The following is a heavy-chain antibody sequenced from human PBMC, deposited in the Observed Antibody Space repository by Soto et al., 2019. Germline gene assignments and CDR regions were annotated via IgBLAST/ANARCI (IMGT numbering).Heavy chain of an antibody. CDR1: GGSISSAGYY. V-gene: IGHV4-31*03. D-gene: IGHD2-15*01. J-gene: IGHJ6*02. CDR2: IYYTGNT. Sequence: QVQLQESGPGLVKPSQTLSLTCTVSGGSISSAGYYWSWIRQHPGKGLEWLGYIYYTGNTYYNWSLKSRLTISVDTSENQFSLKVSSITAADTAIYYCARAQGKDLCRMDVWGQGTTVTVSS. CDR3: ARAQGKDLCRMDV.